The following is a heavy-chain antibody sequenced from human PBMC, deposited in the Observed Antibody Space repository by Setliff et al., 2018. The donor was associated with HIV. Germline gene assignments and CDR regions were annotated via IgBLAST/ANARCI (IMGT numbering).Heavy chain of an antibody. J-gene: IGHJ5*02. CDR3: ARLGGRDQINWFDP. CDR1: DDSVSTIGYH. D-gene: IGHD3-16*01. CDR2: IYYSGTT. Sequence: KTSETLSLTCTVSDDSVSTIGYHWGWIRQPPGWGLEWIGSIYYSGTTFYNPSLKSRVFISIDASKNQFSLRLSSLTAADTALYYCARLGGRDQINWFDPWGQGTLVTVSS. V-gene: IGHV4-39*01.